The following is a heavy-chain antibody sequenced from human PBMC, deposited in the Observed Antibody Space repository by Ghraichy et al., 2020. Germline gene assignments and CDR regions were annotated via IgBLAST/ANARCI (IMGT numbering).Heavy chain of an antibody. V-gene: IGHV4-34*01. CDR1: GGSFSGYF. Sequence: SETLSPTCAVYGGSFSGYFWSWIRQPPGKGLEWLGEINHSGSTNYNPSLKSRVTISVDTSKNQFSLKLSSVTAADTAVYFCARGRGECSGGSCYHSSWFDPWGQGTLVTVSS. J-gene: IGHJ5*02. CDR2: INHSGST. CDR3: ARGRGECSGGSCYHSSWFDP. D-gene: IGHD2-15*01.